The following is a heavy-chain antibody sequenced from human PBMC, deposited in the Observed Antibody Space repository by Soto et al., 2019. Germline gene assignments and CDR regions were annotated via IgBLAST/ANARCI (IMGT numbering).Heavy chain of an antibody. D-gene: IGHD6-13*01. CDR2: ISSSSSYK. V-gene: IGHV3-21*01. CDR3: ARDLSWYGFDI. J-gene: IGHJ3*02. CDR1: GFTFSSYS. Sequence: LRLSCAASGFTFSSYSMNWVRQAPGKGLEWVSSISSSSSYKYYADSVKGRFTISRDNAKNSLYLQMNSLRAEDTAVYYCARDLSWYGFDIWGQGTMVTVSS.